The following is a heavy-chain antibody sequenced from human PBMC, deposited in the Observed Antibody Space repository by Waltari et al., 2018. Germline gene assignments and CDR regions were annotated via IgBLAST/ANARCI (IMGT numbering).Heavy chain of an antibody. J-gene: IGHJ6*03. CDR3: ARDPWLGMGSHYYYMDV. Sequence: QVQLVQSGAEVKKPGSSVKVSCKASGGTFSSYAISWVRQAPGQGLEWMGGIIPIFGTANYAQKFQGRVTITADKSTSTAYMELSSLRSEDTAVYYCARDPWLGMGSHYYYMDVWGKGTTVTVSS. V-gene: IGHV1-69*14. CDR2: IIPIFGTA. CDR1: GGTFSSYA. D-gene: IGHD6-19*01.